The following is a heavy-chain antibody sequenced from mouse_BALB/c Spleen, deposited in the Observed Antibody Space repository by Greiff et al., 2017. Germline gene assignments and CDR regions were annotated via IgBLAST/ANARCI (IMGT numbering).Heavy chain of an antibody. CDR3: ARTLLRLRYYAMDY. D-gene: IGHD1-2*01. CDR1: GFTFSSYA. J-gene: IGHJ4*01. Sequence: EVKLVESGGGLVKPGGSLKLSCAASGFTFSSYAMSWVRQSPEKRLEWVAEISSGGSYTYYPDTVTGRFTISRDNAKNTLYLEMSSLRSEDTAMYYCARTLLRLRYYAMDYWGQGTSVTVSS. V-gene: IGHV5-9-4*01. CDR2: ISSGGSYT.